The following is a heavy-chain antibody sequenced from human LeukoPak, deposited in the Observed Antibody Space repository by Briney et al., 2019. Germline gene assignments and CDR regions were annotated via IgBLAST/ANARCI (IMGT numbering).Heavy chain of an antibody. CDR2: VYYSGST. Sequence: PSETLSLTCTVSGDFITAYYWSWIRQPPGKGLEWIGYVYYSGSTYYNPSLKSRVTISVDTSKNQFSLRLSSVTAADTALYYCARGVVAAPQTFDYWGQGTLVTVSS. CDR3: ARGVVAAPQTFDY. D-gene: IGHD2-15*01. J-gene: IGHJ4*02. CDR1: GDFITAYY. V-gene: IGHV4-59*01.